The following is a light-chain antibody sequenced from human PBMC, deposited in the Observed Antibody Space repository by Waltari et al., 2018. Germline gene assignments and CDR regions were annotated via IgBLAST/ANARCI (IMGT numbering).Light chain of an antibody. J-gene: IGKJ1*01. CDR2: TAS. Sequence: IQMTQSPSSLSASVGDRVTITCRASQSISKNLNWYQQRPGKAPNLLIYTASSLQSGVPSRFSGSGSGTDFTLTISSLQPEDFATYYCQQSSNTVKKFGQGTKVEIK. CDR1: QSISKN. V-gene: IGKV1-39*01. CDR3: QQSSNTVKK.